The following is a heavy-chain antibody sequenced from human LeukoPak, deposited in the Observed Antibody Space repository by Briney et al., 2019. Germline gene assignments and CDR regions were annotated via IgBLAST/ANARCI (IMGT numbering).Heavy chain of an antibody. CDR1: GFTFSSYS. J-gene: IGHJ4*02. CDR3: AREAREAYCGGDCYPSQFDY. Sequence: GGSLRLSCAASGFTFSSYSMNWVRQAPGKGLEGVSAISSSSSYMYYADSVKGRFTISRDNAKNSLYLQMNSLRAEDTAVYYCAREAREAYCGGDCYPSQFDYWGQGTLVTVSS. CDR2: ISSSSSYM. D-gene: IGHD2-21*02. V-gene: IGHV3-21*01.